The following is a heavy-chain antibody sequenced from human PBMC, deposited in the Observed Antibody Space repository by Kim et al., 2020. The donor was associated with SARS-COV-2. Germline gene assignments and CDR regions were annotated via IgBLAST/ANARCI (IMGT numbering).Heavy chain of an antibody. CDR2: LRQDASGK. Sequence: GGSLRLSCAASGFTFSNYWMSWVRQAPGKGLEWVATLRQDASGKFYVDSVKGRFTISRDNAENSLFLHMSSLRAEDTAVYYCARSISNIEAPRIGVCFHHWGQGTLVTVSS. CDR3: ARSISNIEAPRIGVCFHH. D-gene: IGHD5-12*01. J-gene: IGHJ1*01. V-gene: IGHV3-7*01. CDR1: GFTFSNYW.